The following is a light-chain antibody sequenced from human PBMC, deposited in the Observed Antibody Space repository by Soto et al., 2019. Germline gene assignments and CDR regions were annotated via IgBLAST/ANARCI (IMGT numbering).Light chain of an antibody. CDR1: QGISNY. V-gene: IGKV1-27*01. Sequence: DIQMTQSPSSLSASVGDRVTITCRASQGISNYLAWYQQKPGKVPKLLIYAASTLQSGVPSRFSGSGSGTDLTLTISSLQPEDGATYYCQTSTSAPRPFRQGTKVEIK. J-gene: IGKJ1*01. CDR2: AAS. CDR3: QTSTSAPRP.